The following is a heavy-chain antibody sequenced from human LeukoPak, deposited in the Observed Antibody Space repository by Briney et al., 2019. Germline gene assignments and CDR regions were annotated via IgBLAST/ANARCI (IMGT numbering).Heavy chain of an antibody. D-gene: IGHD6-13*01. CDR2: IKTRGDGATT. Sequence: AGGSLRLSCAACGFMISDYAMHWVRQTPGKGLEWVGRIKTRGDGATTDLTAPVKGRFAISRDDSKSTLYLHMNSLTIDDTAVYYCTTEAPYTSGWFSWGQGTLVTVSS. J-gene: IGHJ5*02. CDR1: GFMISDYA. CDR3: TTEAPYTSGWFS. V-gene: IGHV3-15*05.